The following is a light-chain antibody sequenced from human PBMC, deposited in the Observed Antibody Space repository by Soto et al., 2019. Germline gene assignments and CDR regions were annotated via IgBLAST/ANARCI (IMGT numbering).Light chain of an antibody. Sequence: EIVVTQSPGTLSLSPGERATLSCRSSQSVNSNYLAWYQQKPGQAPRLLIYAASSRAAGFPDRFSGSGSETDFTLSISRLEPEDFAVYYCQQYGCSPWTFGQGNKVEIK. CDR1: QSVNSNY. J-gene: IGKJ1*01. V-gene: IGKV3-20*01. CDR2: AAS. CDR3: QQYGCSPWT.